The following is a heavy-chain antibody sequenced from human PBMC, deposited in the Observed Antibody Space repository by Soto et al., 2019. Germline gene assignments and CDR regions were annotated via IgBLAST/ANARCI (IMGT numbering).Heavy chain of an antibody. CDR2: ISYDGSNK. Sequence: QVQLVESGGGVVQPGRSLRLSCAASGFTFSSYGMHWVRQAPGKGLEWVAVISYDGSNKYYADCVKGRFTISRDNSKNTLYLQMNSLRAEDTAVYYCAKDLYEDIVLMVYAIPVAAAGTWGQGTLVTVSS. D-gene: IGHD2-8*01. V-gene: IGHV3-30*18. J-gene: IGHJ4*02. CDR3: AKDLYEDIVLMVYAIPVAAAGT. CDR1: GFTFSSYG.